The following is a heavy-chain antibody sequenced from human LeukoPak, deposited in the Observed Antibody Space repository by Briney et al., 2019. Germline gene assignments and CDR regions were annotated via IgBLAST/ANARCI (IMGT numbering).Heavy chain of an antibody. V-gene: IGHV4-34*01. CDR2: INHSGST. CDR3: ARQRITMVRGVWNWFDP. Sequence: SETLSLTCAVYGGSFSGYYWSWIRQPPGKGLEWIGEINHSGSTNYNPSLKSRVTISVDTSKNQFSLKLSSVTAADTAVYYCARQRITMVRGVWNWFDPWGQGTLVTVSS. D-gene: IGHD3-10*01. J-gene: IGHJ5*02. CDR1: GGSFSGYY.